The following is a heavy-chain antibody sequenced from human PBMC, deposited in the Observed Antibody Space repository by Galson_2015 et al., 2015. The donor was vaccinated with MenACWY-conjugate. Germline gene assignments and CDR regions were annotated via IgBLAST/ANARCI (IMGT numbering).Heavy chain of an antibody. Sequence: SVKVSCKASGGTFSSYAISWVRQAPGQGLEWMGGIIPIFGTANYAQKFQGRVTITADESTSTAYMELSSLRSEDTAVYYCARDYGDYREGLWFDPWGQGTLVTVSS. CDR3: ARDYGDYREGLWFDP. CDR2: IIPIFGTA. J-gene: IGHJ5*02. V-gene: IGHV1-69*13. CDR1: GGTFSSYA. D-gene: IGHD4-17*01.